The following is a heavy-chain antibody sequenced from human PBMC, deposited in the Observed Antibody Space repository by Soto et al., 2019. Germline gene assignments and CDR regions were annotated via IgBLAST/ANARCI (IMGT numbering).Heavy chain of an antibody. J-gene: IGHJ4*02. CDR2: IIPILGIA. CDR1: GGTFSSYT. CDR3: ARVWDRGYSGYDYFLIDY. D-gene: IGHD5-12*01. V-gene: IGHV1-69*02. Sequence: SVKVSCKASGGTFSSYTISWVRQAPGQGLEWMGRIIPILGIANYAQKFQGRVTITADESTSTAYMELSSLRSEDTAVYYCARVWDRGYSGYDYFLIDYWGQGTLVTVSS.